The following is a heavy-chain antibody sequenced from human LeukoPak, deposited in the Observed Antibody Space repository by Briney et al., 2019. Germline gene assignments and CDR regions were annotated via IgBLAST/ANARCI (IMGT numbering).Heavy chain of an antibody. CDR3: AGTIVVVPAAINYYYYYGMDV. Sequence: SQTLSLTCTVSGVSISSGDYYWSWIRQPPGKGLEWIGYIYYSGSTYYNPSLKSRVTISVDTSKNQFSLKLSSVTAADTAVYYCAGTIVVVPAAINYYYYYGMDVWGQGTTVTVSS. V-gene: IGHV4-30-4*01. J-gene: IGHJ6*02. CDR2: IYYSGST. CDR1: GVSISSGDYY. D-gene: IGHD2-2*02.